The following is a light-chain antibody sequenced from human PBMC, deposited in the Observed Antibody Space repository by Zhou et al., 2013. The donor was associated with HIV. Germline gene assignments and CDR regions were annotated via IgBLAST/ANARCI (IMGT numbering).Light chain of an antibody. CDR3: GTWDTSLGAVV. CDR2: ENN. J-gene: IGLJ2*01. CDR1: TSNIANNY. V-gene: IGLV1-51*02. Sequence: QSVLTQPPSVSAAPGQKVTISCSGSTSNIANNYVSWYQQLPGTAPKLLIYENNKRPSGIPDRFSGSKSGTSATLGITGLQTGDEADYYCGTWDTSLGAVVFGGGTKLTVL.